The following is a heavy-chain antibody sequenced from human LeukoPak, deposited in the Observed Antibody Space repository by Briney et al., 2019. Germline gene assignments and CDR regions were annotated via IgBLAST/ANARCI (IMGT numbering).Heavy chain of an antibody. D-gene: IGHD3-3*01. V-gene: IGHV4-38-2*02. J-gene: IGHJ6*03. CDR1: GYSISSGYY. Sequence: SETLSLTCTVSGYSISSGYYWGWIRQPPGKGLEWIGSIYHSGSTYYNPSLKSRVTISVDTSKNQFSLKLSSVTAADTAVYYCARGSGRFLEWGYYYYYYMDVWGKGTTVTVSS. CDR3: ARGSGRFLEWGYYYYYYMDV. CDR2: IYHSGST.